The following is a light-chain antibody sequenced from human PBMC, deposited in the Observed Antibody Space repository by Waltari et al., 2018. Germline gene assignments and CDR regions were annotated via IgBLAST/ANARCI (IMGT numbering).Light chain of an antibody. CDR3: QQRSNWPKT. CDR1: QCVSSY. CDR2: DAS. Sequence: EIVLTQSPATLSLSPGERATLSCRASQCVSSYLAWYQQKPGQAPRLLIYDASHRATGIPARFSGSGSGTDFTLTISSLEPEDFAVYYCQQRSNWPKTFGQGTKVEIK. V-gene: IGKV3-11*01. J-gene: IGKJ1*01.